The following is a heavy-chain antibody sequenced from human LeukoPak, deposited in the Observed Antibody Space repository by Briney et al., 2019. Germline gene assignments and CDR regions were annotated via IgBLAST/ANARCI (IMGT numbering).Heavy chain of an antibody. D-gene: IGHD3-22*01. CDR3: ARGDGSGYYLGGDY. V-gene: IGHV1-18*01. J-gene: IGHJ4*02. Sequence: ASVKVSCKASGYTFTSYGISWVRQAPGQGLEWMGWISAYNGNTNYARKLQGRATMTTDTSTSTAYMELRRLRSDDTAVYYCARGDGSGYYLGGDYWGQGTLVTVSS. CDR2: ISAYNGNT. CDR1: GYTFTSYG.